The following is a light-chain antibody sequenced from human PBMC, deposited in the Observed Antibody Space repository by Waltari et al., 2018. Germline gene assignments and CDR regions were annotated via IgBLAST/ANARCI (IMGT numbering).Light chain of an antibody. CDR3: QTWASSTKV. V-gene: IGLV3-1*01. Sequence: SSELTQPPSVSVSPGPTVSIPCSGDKLADKYVCWYHQKPGQSPVLVIYQDTERPSGVPERFSGSNSGQTATLTITGTRPTDEGDYYCQTWASSTKVFGTGTKVTVL. CDR1: KLADKY. J-gene: IGLJ1*01. CDR2: QDT.